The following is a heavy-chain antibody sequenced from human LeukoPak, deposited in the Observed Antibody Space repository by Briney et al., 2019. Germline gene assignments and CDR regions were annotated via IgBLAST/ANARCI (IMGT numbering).Heavy chain of an antibody. J-gene: IGHJ4*02. V-gene: IGHV3-23*01. CDR2: ISGSGGST. D-gene: IGHD3-16*01. CDR1: GFTFSSYA. Sequence: GGSLRLSCAASGFTFSSYAMSWVRQAPGKGLEWVSAISGSGGSTYYADSVKDRFTISRDNSKNTLFLQLNSLRGDDTAVYYCARDSTYFYDGGSSGPHYFDYWGQGTLVTVSS. CDR3: ARDSTYFYDGGSSGPHYFDY.